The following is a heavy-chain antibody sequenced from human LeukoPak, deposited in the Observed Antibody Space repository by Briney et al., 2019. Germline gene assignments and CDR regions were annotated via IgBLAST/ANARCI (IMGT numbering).Heavy chain of an antibody. CDR3: ARVVTWFDP. V-gene: IGHV3-7*04. CDR2: IKEDGSML. Sequence: PGGSLRLSCAASGFTFSSFWMSWVRPAPGKGLEWVAHIKEDGSMLSSVDSVKGRFTISRDNAKNSVYLQMNSLGAEGTAVYYGARVVTWFDPWGQGSLVTVSS. J-gene: IGHJ5*02. CDR1: GFTFSSFW.